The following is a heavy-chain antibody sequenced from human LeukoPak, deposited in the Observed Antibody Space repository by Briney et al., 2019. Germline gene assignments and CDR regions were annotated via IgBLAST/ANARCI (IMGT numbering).Heavy chain of an antibody. J-gene: IGHJ4*02. CDR1: GYTFTSYG. V-gene: IGHV1-18*01. D-gene: IGHD3-16*02. CDR2: ISAYNGNT. Sequence: ASVKVSCKASGYTFTSYGISWVRQAPGQGLEWMGWISAYNGNTNYAQKLQGRVTMTTDTSTSTAYMELRSLRSDDTAVYYCAREKYDYVWGTYRYYFDYWGQGTLVTVSS. CDR3: AREKYDYVWGTYRYYFDY.